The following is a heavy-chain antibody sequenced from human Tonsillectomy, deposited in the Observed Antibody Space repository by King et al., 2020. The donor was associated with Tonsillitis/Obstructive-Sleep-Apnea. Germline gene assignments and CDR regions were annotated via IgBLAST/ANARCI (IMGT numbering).Heavy chain of an antibody. CDR2: INHSGST. D-gene: IGHD3-10*01. V-gene: IGHV4-34*01. CDR1: GGSFSGYY. J-gene: IGHJ6*02. CDR3: ARALQRVRGVIITRLSYYGMDV. Sequence: VQLQQWGAGLLKPSETLSLTCAVYGGSFSGYYWSWIRQPPGKGLEWIGEINHSGSTNYNPSLKSRVTISVDTSKNQFSLKLSSVTAADTAVYYCARALQRVRGVIITRLSYYGMDVWGQGTTVTVSS.